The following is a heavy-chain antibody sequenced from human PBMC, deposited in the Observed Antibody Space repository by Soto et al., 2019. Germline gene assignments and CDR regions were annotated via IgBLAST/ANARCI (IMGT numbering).Heavy chain of an antibody. J-gene: IGHJ4*02. D-gene: IGHD3-22*01. CDR1: GYTFTSYG. Sequence: GASVKVSCKASGYTFTSYGISWVRQAPGQGLEWMGWISAYNGNTNYAQKLQGRVTMTTDTSTSTAYMELRSLRSDDTAVYYCARAPIPGSRVLLYDSSGYYSDYWGQGTLVTVSS. CDR3: ARAPIPGSRVLLYDSSGYYSDY. V-gene: IGHV1-18*01. CDR2: ISAYNGNT.